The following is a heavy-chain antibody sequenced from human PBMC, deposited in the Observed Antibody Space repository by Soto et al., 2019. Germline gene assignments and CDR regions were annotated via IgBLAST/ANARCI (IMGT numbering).Heavy chain of an antibody. CDR2: VNPTSGNT. Sequence: QVQLVQSGAEVKKPVASVKVSCNASGYSFSTYDINWVRQAAGQGLEGMGWVNPTSGNTDYAQRFRGRVTMTSNTSIRTAYMELSALTPENTAVYYCARPYCDSTRCYTDCLAPWGQVTLVTVAS. V-gene: IGHV1-8*01. J-gene: IGHJ5*02. CDR3: ARPYCDSTRCYTDCLAP. D-gene: IGHD2-2*02. CDR1: GYSFSTYD.